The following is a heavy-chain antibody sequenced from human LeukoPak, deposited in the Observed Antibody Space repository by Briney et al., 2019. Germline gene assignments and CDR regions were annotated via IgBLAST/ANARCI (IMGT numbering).Heavy chain of an antibody. Sequence: GASVQVSCKASGYSFSIYGITWARQAPGQGLEYLGWISASDGTTNYAQKVQDRVTMTTDTFTSTAYLELRSLRSEDTAVYYCARCGAAVTTHFSYWGQGTLVTVSS. J-gene: IGHJ4*02. D-gene: IGHD4-17*01. CDR2: ISASDGTT. CDR1: GYSFSIYG. V-gene: IGHV1-18*01. CDR3: ARCGAAVTTHFSY.